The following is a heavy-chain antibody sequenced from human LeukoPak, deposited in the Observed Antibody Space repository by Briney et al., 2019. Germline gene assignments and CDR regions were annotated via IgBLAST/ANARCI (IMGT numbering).Heavy chain of an antibody. CDR3: ARDHSTTRYYYYYMDV. V-gene: IGHV1-18*01. J-gene: IGHJ6*03. Sequence: ASVKVSCKASGYTFTSYGISWVRQAPGQGLEWMGWISAYNGNTNYAQKFQGRVTMTRDTSISTAYMELSRLRSDDTAVYYCARDHSTTRYYYYYMDVWGKGTTVTVSS. D-gene: IGHD4-11*01. CDR1: GYTFTSYG. CDR2: ISAYNGNT.